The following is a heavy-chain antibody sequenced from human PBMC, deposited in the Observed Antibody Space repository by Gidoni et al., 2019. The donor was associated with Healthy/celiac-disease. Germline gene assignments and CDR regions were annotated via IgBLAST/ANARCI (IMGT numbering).Heavy chain of an antibody. Sequence: QVQLKQWGAGLLTPSATLSPPGAVYGGSVSGYYCSWIRQPTGQGLEWIVEINHSGSTNYNPSLKSRVTISVDTSKNQFSLKLSSVTAADTAVYYCARGAYDILTGGWFDPWGQGTLVTVSS. V-gene: IGHV4-34*01. J-gene: IGHJ5*02. CDR3: ARGAYDILTGGWFDP. D-gene: IGHD3-9*01. CDR2: INHSGST. CDR1: GGSVSGYY.